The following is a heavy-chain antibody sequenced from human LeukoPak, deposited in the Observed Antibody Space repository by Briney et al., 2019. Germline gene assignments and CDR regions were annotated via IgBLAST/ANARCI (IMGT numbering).Heavy chain of an antibody. J-gene: IGHJ4*02. CDR3: VKGSRNSYGPLGYYFDY. V-gene: IGHV3-23*01. Sequence: GGSLRLSCAASGFTFSSYAMSWVRQAPGKGLEWVSAISGSGGSTYYADSVKGRFTISRDNSKNTLYLQMNSLRAEDTAVYYCVKGSRNSYGPLGYYFDYWGQGTLVTVSS. D-gene: IGHD5-18*01. CDR2: ISGSGGST. CDR1: GFTFSSYA.